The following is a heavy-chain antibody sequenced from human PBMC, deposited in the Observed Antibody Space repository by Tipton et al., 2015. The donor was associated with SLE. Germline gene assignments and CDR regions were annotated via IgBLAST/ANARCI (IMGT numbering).Heavy chain of an antibody. CDR3: ARTMTGAYFDY. CDR1: GFTFSTYW. V-gene: IGHV3-74*01. Sequence: SLRLSCAASGFTFSTYWIHWVRQAPGKGLVWVSRINGDGRETNYAGSVEGRFTISRDNARNTLYLQMNSLRADDTAVYYCARTMTGAYFDYWGQGTLVTVSS. CDR2: INGDGRET. D-gene: IGHD3-9*01. J-gene: IGHJ4*02.